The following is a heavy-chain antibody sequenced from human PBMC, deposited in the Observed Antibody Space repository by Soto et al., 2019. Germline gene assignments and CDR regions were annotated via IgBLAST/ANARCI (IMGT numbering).Heavy chain of an antibody. J-gene: IGHJ4*02. V-gene: IGHV4-59*01. CDR2: IYYSGST. Sequence: PSETLSLTFTVSGGSISSYYWSWIRQPPGKGLEWIGYIYYSGSTNYNPSLKSRVTISVDTSKNQFSLKLSSVTAADTAVYYCARAKGSYSYFDYWGQGTLVTVSS. CDR1: GGSISSYY. CDR3: ARAKGSYSYFDY. D-gene: IGHD1-26*01.